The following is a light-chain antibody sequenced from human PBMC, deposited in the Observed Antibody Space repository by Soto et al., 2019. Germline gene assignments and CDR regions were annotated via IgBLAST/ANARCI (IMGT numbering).Light chain of an antibody. CDR1: QSVSSSH. V-gene: IGKV3-20*01. CDR2: GAS. Sequence: EIVLTQSPGTLSLSPGERATLSCRASQSVSSSHLAWYQQKPGQAPRLLISGASSRATGIPDRFSGSGSGTDFTLTISRLQPDDFAVYYCEQYDSSPLTFGGGTKVEIK. CDR3: EQYDSSPLT. J-gene: IGKJ4*01.